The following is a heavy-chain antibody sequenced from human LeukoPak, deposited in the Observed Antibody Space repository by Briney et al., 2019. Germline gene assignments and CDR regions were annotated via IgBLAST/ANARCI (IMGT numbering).Heavy chain of an antibody. Sequence: GGSLRLSCAASGFTFSSYWMHWVRQAPGKGLVWVSRINSDGSSTSYADSVKGRFTISRDNAKNSLYLQMNSLRAEDTALYHCARTGGGTRLANAFDIWGQGTMVTVSS. V-gene: IGHV3-74*01. CDR3: ARTGGGTRLANAFDI. D-gene: IGHD2-8*01. CDR2: INSDGSST. CDR1: GFTFSSYW. J-gene: IGHJ3*02.